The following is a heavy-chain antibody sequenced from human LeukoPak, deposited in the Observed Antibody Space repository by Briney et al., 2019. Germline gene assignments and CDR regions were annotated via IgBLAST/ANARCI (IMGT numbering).Heavy chain of an antibody. Sequence: ASVKVSCKASGYTFTSYYMHWVRQAPGQGLEWMGIINPSSGSTSYAQKFQGRVTMTRDTPTSTVYMELSSLRSEDTAVYYCARDSPVAGTFGGVSYGMDVWGQGTTVTVSS. CDR1: GYTFTSYY. CDR3: ARDSPVAGTFGGVSYGMDV. D-gene: IGHD6-19*01. CDR2: INPSSGST. V-gene: IGHV1-46*01. J-gene: IGHJ6*02.